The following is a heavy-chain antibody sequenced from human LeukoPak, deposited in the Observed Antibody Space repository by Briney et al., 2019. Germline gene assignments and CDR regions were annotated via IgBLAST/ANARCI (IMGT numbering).Heavy chain of an antibody. V-gene: IGHV3-48*02. CDR2: VSDSFNK. Sequence: GGSLRLSCAASGFTFSTYSMNWVRQAPGKGLEWVSTVSDSFNKHYSDSVKGRFTISRDNAGNSLYLQMNSLRDEDTAVYYCARDGLHTAHFDYWGQGTLVTVSS. CDR1: GFTFSTYS. J-gene: IGHJ4*02. CDR3: ARDGLHTAHFDY. D-gene: IGHD5-18*01.